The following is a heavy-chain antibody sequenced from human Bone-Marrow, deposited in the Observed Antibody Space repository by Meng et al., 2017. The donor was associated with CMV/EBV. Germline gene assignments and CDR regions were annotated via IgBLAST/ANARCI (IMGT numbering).Heavy chain of an antibody. D-gene: IGHD2-15*01. CDR1: GFTFSSYS. Sequence: GGSLRLSCAASGFTFSSYSMNWVRQAPGKGLEWVSSISSSSYIYYADSVKGRFTISRDNAKNSLYLQMNSLRAEDTAVYYCARGQAATYYFYYWGQGTLVTVSS. CDR3: ARGQAATYYFYY. CDR2: ISSSSYI. V-gene: IGHV3-21*01. J-gene: IGHJ4*02.